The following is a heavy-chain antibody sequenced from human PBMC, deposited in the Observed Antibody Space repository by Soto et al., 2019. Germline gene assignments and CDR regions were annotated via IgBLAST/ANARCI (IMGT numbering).Heavy chain of an antibody. D-gene: IGHD3-22*01. V-gene: IGHV3-11*05. Sequence: GGSLRLSCAASGFTFSDYYMSWIRQAPGKGLEWVSYISSSSSYTNYADSVKGRFTISRDNAKNSLYLQMNSLRAEDTAVYYCARDLASSGHYLFDYWGQGTLVTVSS. J-gene: IGHJ4*02. CDR1: GFTFSDYY. CDR2: ISSSSSYT. CDR3: ARDLASSGHYLFDY.